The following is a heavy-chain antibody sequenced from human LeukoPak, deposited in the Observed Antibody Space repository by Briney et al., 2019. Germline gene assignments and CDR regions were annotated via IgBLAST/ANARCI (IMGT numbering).Heavy chain of an antibody. Sequence: GRSLRLSCAASGFTFSSYAMHWVRQAPGKGLEWVAVISYDGSNKYYADSVKGRLTISRDNSKNTLYLQMNSLRAEDTAVYYCAKDTPLCYFDYWGQGTLVTVSS. J-gene: IGHJ4*02. D-gene: IGHD3-16*01. V-gene: IGHV3-30-3*02. CDR1: GFTFSSYA. CDR2: ISYDGSNK. CDR3: AKDTPLCYFDY.